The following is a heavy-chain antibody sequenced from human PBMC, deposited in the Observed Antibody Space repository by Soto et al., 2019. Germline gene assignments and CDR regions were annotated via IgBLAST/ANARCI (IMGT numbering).Heavy chain of an antibody. V-gene: IGHV3-30-3*01. J-gene: IGHJ6*02. Sequence: QVQLVESGGGVVQPGRSLRLSCAASGFTFSSYAMHWVRQAPGKGLEWVAVISYDGSNKYYADSVKGRFTISRDNSKNTLYLQMNSLRAEDTAVYYCAREGITIFGVPGDGMDVWGQGTTVTVSS. CDR1: GFTFSSYA. CDR3: AREGITIFGVPGDGMDV. CDR2: ISYDGSNK. D-gene: IGHD3-3*01.